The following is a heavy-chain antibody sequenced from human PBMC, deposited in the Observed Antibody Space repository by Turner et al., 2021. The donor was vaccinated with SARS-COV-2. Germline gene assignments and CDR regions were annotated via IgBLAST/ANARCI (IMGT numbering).Heavy chain of an antibody. CDR1: GFTCSGSA. V-gene: IGHV3-73*02. Sequence: VPLAASVGALSQPRAPRRFSCPPSGFTCSGSAMHWVRQAYGKGLEWVGRSRRKANNFATAYGASVKGRFTISRDDSKNTAYLQMNRLKTEDTAVYYCATRLEDRWGYPDYWGQGTLVTVSS. D-gene: IGHD3-16*01. CDR2: SRRKANNFAT. J-gene: IGHJ4*02. CDR3: ATRLEDRWGYPDY.